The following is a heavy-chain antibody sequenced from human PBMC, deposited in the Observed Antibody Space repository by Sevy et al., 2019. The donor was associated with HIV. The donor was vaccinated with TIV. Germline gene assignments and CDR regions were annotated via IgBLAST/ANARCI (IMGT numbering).Heavy chain of an antibody. J-gene: IGHJ4*02. Sequence: GGSLRLSCAASGFTFSDYDMHWVRQAPGKGLEWVAVISYDGNDKYYGDSVKDRFTISRDNSKNTLYLQMNSLRAEDTAVYYCAKDLPVTTDYWGQGTLVTVSS. CDR1: GFTFSDYD. CDR3: AKDLPVTTDY. V-gene: IGHV3-30*18. CDR2: ISYDGNDK. D-gene: IGHD4-4*01.